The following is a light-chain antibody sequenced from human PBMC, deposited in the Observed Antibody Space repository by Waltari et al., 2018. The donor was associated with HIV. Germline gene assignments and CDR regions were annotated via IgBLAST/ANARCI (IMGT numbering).Light chain of an antibody. V-gene: IGLV2-14*03. CDR2: DVT. Sequence: QSALTQPASVSGSPGQSITISCAGTGAEIGAYNYVAWYQKLPDSVPKLIIYDVTSRPSGIFVRFAASKAGNAASLTISGLQAEDEGDYYCSSYTTFNTVIFGGGTKLTVL. J-gene: IGLJ2*01. CDR3: SSYTTFNTVI. CDR1: GAEIGAYNY.